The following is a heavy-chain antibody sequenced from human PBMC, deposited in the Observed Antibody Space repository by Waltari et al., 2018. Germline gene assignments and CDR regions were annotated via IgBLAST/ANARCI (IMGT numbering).Heavy chain of an antibody. CDR2: IYYSGTT. Sequence: QVQLQESGPGLVKPSETLSLTCTVSGGSISTYYWSWIRQPPGKGLEWIGYIYYSGTTNYNPTLKSRVTISVDTSKNQFSLKLSSVTAAETAVYYCARGYSGNYGRFDYWGQGTRVTVSS. D-gene: IGHD5-12*01. CDR1: GGSISTYY. J-gene: IGHJ4*02. V-gene: IGHV4-59*01. CDR3: ARGYSGNYGRFDY.